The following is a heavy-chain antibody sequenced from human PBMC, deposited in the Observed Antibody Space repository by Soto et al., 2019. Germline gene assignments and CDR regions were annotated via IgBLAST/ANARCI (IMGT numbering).Heavy chain of an antibody. V-gene: IGHV3-11*06. Sequence: LRLSCAASGFTFSDYYMSWIRQAPGKGLEWVSYISSSSSYTNYADSVKGRFTISRGNAKNSLYLQMNSLRAEDTAVYYCARVRDGYNRGGMDVWGQGTTVTVSS. J-gene: IGHJ6*02. CDR1: GFTFSDYY. CDR2: ISSSSSYT. D-gene: IGHD5-12*01. CDR3: ARVRDGYNRGGMDV.